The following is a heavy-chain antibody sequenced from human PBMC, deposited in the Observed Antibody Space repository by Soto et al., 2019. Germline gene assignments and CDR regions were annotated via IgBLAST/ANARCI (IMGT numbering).Heavy chain of an antibody. D-gene: IGHD3-3*01. V-gene: IGHV1-69*01. J-gene: IGHJ6*02. Sequence: QVQLVQSGSSVKKPGSSVKVSCTASGGTFSSYAISWVRQAPGQGLEWMGGIIPIFNATPYAQKFQCRVTITADESTSTADMELSSLRAEDTAVYYCAREDFDSEIYYGMDVWGQGTTVTVSS. CDR3: AREDFDSEIYYGMDV. CDR2: IIPIFNAT. CDR1: GGTFSSYA.